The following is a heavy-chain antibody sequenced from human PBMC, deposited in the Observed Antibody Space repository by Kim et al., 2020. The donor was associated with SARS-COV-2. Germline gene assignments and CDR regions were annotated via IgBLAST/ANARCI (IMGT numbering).Heavy chain of an antibody. J-gene: IGHJ6*02. V-gene: IGHV4-39*01. Sequence: SETLSLTCTVSGGSISSSSYYWGWIRQPPGKGLEWIGSIYYSGSTYYNPSLKSRVTISVDTSKNQFSLKLSSVTAADTAVYYCAGHTRGYCSSTSCYWSVNYYYYGMDVWGQGTTVTVSS. CDR2: IYYSGST. D-gene: IGHD2-2*01. CDR3: AGHTRGYCSSTSCYWSVNYYYYGMDV. CDR1: GGSISSSSYY.